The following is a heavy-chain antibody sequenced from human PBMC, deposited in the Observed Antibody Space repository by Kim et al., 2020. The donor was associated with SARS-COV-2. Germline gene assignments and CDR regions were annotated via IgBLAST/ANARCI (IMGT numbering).Heavy chain of an antibody. J-gene: IGHJ4*02. D-gene: IGHD5-12*01. V-gene: IGHV3-43*01. CDR3: AKDRYSGYDAFDY. Sequence: YADSVKGRFAISRDNSKNAVYLQMNSLRSGDTALYYCAKDRYSGYDAFDYWGQGARVTVSS.